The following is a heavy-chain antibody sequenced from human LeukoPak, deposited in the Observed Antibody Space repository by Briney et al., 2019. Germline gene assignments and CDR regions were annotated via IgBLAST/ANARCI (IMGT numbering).Heavy chain of an antibody. CDR3: ARVSEMGYRQSGIDY. CDR2: INPNSGGT. J-gene: IGHJ4*02. CDR1: GYXFTGYY. D-gene: IGHD1-26*01. V-gene: IGHV1-2*02. Sequence: GASVKVSCKASGYXFTGYYIHWVRQAPGQGLEWMGWINPNSGGTNYAQKFQGRVTMTRDTSISTAYMQLSRLRSDDTAVYYRARVSEMGYRQSGIDYWGQGTLATVSS.